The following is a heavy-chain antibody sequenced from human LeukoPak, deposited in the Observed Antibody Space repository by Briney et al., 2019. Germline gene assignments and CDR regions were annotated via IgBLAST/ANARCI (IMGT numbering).Heavy chain of an antibody. J-gene: IGHJ6*03. Sequence: GASVKVSCKASGYTFTGYYMHWVRQAPGQGLEWMGWINPNSGGTNYAQKFQGRVTMTRDTSISTAYMELSRLRSDDTAVYYCARESSGVLNFYYYYMDVWGKGTTVTVSS. CDR1: GYTFTGYY. D-gene: IGHD2-15*01. CDR2: INPNSGGT. V-gene: IGHV1-2*02. CDR3: ARESSGVLNFYYYYMDV.